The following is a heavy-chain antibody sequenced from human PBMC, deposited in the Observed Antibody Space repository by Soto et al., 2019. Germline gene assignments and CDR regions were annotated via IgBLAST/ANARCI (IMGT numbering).Heavy chain of an antibody. CDR1: GYTFSDYG. Sequence: QAQLVQSGGEVKKPGASVTVSCKASGYTFSDYGISWLRQAPGQGLEWMGWISPNNVKTNYAQSLQGRATMTTDTSTSTAYMELRSLKSDDTAFYYCARWRDSGREVHNWFDLWGQGTLVTVSS. CDR2: ISPNNVKT. V-gene: IGHV1-18*04. CDR3: ARWRDSGREVHNWFDL. J-gene: IGHJ5*02. D-gene: IGHD3-10*01.